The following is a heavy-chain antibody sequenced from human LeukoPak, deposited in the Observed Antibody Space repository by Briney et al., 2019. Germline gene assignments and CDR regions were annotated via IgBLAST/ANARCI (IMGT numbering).Heavy chain of an antibody. J-gene: IGHJ3*01. V-gene: IGHV4-4*07. CDR1: GGSISSYY. CDR2: IYTSGST. D-gene: IGHD3-22*01. Sequence: PSETLSLTCTVSGGSISSYYWSWIRQPPGKGLEWIGRIYTSGSTNYNPSLKSRVTMSVDTSKNQFSLKLSSVTAADTAVYYCAKEGYYDSSGYYRLWGQVTMVTVSS. CDR3: AKEGYYDSSGYYRL.